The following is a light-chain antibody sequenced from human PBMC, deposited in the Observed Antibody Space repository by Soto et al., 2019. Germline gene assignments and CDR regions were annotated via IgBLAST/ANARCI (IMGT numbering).Light chain of an antibody. CDR3: QQYDSFSVWT. CDR2: DAS. CDR1: QGISGW. V-gene: IGKV1-5*01. J-gene: IGKJ1*01. Sequence: DIQMTQSPSTLSASVGDRVTITCRASQGISGWLAWYQQKAGKAPRLLIFDASSLMSGVPSRFSGSGSGTDFTLTINSLQPDDSATYYWQQYDSFSVWTFGQGTKVEMK.